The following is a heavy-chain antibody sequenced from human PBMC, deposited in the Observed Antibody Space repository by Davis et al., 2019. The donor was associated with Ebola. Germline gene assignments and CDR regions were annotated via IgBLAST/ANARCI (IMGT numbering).Heavy chain of an antibody. CDR1: GVTFSSYT. Sequence: GESLKISCAASGVTFSSYTMNWVCRAPGKGLEWVASTSSSSDYIYYADSVKGRFTVSRDNAKNSLYLQMNSLRAEDTAVYYCVRDPTLVVTGGGWFFGLWGRGTLVTVSS. CDR2: TSSSSDYI. J-gene: IGHJ2*01. CDR3: VRDPTLVVTGGGWFFGL. D-gene: IGHD2-21*02. V-gene: IGHV3-21*01.